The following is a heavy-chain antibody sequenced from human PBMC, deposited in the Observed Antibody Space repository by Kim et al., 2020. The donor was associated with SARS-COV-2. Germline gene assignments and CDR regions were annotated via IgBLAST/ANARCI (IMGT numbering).Heavy chain of an antibody. J-gene: IGHJ5*02. CDR2: IDPIDSST. CDR3: VRESFHYYDNSGHYNWFDP. V-gene: IGHV5-10-1*01. Sequence: GESLKISCKASGFTFTNNWITWVRQMPGKGLEWMGKIDPIDSSTYYSPSFRGHVTFSTDKSISTDYLHWNSLKASDTAMYYCVRESFHYYDNSGHYNWFDPWGQGTLVTVSS. CDR1: GFTFTNNW. D-gene: IGHD3-22*01.